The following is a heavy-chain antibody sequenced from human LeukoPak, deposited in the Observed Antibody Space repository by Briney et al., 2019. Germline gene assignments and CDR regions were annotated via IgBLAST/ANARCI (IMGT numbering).Heavy chain of an antibody. CDR2: IISDGGST. D-gene: IGHD2-15*01. Sequence: GGSLRLSCAASGFTFSSYWMHWVHQAPGKGLVWVSRIISDGGSTNYAHSVKGRFTISRDNAKNTLYMQMNSLRAEDTAVYYCVRGLGYCSGGSCYWSVLDYWGQGTLVTVSS. J-gene: IGHJ4*02. V-gene: IGHV3-74*01. CDR1: GFTFSSYW. CDR3: VRGLGYCSGGSCYWSVLDY.